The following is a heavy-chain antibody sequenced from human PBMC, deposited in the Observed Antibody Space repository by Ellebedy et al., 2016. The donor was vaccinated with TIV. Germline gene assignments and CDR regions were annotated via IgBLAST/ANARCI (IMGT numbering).Heavy chain of an antibody. CDR1: GGSFSGYY. CDR3: ARGGNTAMIDG. Sequence: SETLSLXCAVYGGSFSGYYWSWIRQPPGKGLEWIGEINHSGSTNYNPSLKSRVTISVDTSKNQFSLKLSSVTAADTAVYYCARGGNTAMIDGWGQGTLVTVSS. J-gene: IGHJ4*02. D-gene: IGHD5-18*01. V-gene: IGHV4-34*01. CDR2: INHSGST.